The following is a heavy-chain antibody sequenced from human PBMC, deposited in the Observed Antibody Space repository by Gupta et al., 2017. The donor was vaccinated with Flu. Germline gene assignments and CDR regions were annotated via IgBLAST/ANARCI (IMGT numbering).Heavy chain of an antibody. J-gene: IGHJ4*02. CDR3: AHRRVIATRHFDN. CDR2: IYWDDEK. V-gene: IGHV2-5*02. CDR1: GVSLSTNGLG. Sequence: QITLKESGPTLVKPTQTLTLTCTISGVSLSTNGLGVGWVRQPPGRALEWLALIYWDDEKRYSPSLKSRLSITKDTSKNQVVLTMTNMDPVDTGTYYRAHRRVIATRHFDNWGPGTLVTVSS. D-gene: IGHD6-13*01.